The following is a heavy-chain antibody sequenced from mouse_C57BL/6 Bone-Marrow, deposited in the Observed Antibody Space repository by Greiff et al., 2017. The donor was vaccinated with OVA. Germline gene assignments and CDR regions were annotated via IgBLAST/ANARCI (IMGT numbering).Heavy chain of an antibody. Sequence: VQLQQSGPELVKPGASVKISCKASGYSFTGYYMNWVKQSPEKSLEWIGEINPSTGGTTYNQKFKAKATLTVDKSSSTAYMQLKSLTSEDSAVYYCARYYYGSSRTDYSDYRGQGTTLTVSS. CDR3: ARYYYGSSRTDYSDY. V-gene: IGHV1-42*01. CDR1: GYSFTGYY. J-gene: IGHJ2*01. D-gene: IGHD1-1*01. CDR2: INPSTGGT.